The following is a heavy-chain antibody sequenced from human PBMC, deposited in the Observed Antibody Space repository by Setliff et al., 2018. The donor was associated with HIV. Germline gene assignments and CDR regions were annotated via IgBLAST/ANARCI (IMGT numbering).Heavy chain of an antibody. CDR1: GFTFSTYG. J-gene: IGHJ4*02. CDR2: IKNRPAGGTT. Sequence: PGGSLRLSCAASGFTFSTYGMQWVRQAPGKGLEWVGRIKNRPAGGTTEYAAPVKGRFTISRDDSKNMAYLQMNSLKIEDTALYFCSINSPLSSWGQGTLVTVSS. CDR3: SINSPLSS. V-gene: IGHV3-15*01. D-gene: IGHD6-6*01.